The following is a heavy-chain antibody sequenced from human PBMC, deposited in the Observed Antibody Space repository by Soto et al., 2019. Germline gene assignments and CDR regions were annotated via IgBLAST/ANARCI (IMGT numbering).Heavy chain of an antibody. D-gene: IGHD2-21*01. V-gene: IGHV3-23*01. Sequence: EVQLLESGGGLVQPGGSLRLSCAASGFTFNNYGMSWVRQAPGRGLEWVSGISGSGGSTYYSDSVKGRFTISSDNSKTTLYLQMNNLRAEDTALYYCAKDSNLGSIWWGQGPLVTVSS. J-gene: IGHJ4*02. CDR2: ISGSGGST. CDR3: AKDSNLGSIW. CDR1: GFTFNNYG.